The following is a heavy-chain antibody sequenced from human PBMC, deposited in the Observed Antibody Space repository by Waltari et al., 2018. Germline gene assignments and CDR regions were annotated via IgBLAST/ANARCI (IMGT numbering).Heavy chain of an antibody. J-gene: IGHJ6*02. D-gene: IGHD1-1*01. CDR3: AREKLESYYYYGMDV. Sequence: KVSCKASGYTFTSYAMNWVRQAPGQGLEWMGWINTNTGNPTYAQGFTGRFVFSLDTSVSTAYLQISSLKAEDTAVYYCAREKLESYYYYGMDVWGQGTTVTVSS. CDR1: GYTFTSYA. CDR2: INTNTGNP. V-gene: IGHV7-4-1*02.